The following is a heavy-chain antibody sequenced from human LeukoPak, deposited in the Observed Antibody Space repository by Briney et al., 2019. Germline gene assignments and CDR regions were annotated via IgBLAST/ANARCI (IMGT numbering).Heavy chain of an antibody. D-gene: IGHD6-19*01. CDR1: GYTFTGYY. J-gene: IGHJ4*02. Sequence: ASVKVSCKASGYTFTGYYMHWVRQAPGQGLEWMGWINPNSGGTNYAQKFQGRVTMTRDTSISTAYMELSRLRSDDTAVYYCARDIKVAGKFDYRGQGTLVTVSS. V-gene: IGHV1-2*02. CDR3: ARDIKVAGKFDY. CDR2: INPNSGGT.